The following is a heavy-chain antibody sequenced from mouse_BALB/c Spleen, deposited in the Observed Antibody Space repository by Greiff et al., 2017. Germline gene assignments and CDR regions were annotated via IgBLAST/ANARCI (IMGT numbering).Heavy chain of an antibody. V-gene: IGHV1-18*01. CDR2: IDPYYGGT. CDR3: AREEFGYGSSYYAMDY. D-gene: IGHD1-1*01. Sequence: EVQLQQSGPELEKPGASVKISCKASGYSFTGYNMNWVKQSNGKSLEWIGNIDPYYGGTSYNQKFKGKATLTVDKSSSTAYMELRSLTSEDSAVYYCAREEFGYGSSYYAMDYWGQGTSVTVSS. CDR1: GYSFTGYN. J-gene: IGHJ4*01.